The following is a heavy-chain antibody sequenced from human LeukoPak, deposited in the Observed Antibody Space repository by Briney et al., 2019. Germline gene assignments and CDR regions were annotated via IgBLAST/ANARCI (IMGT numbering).Heavy chain of an antibody. V-gene: IGHV4-34*01. Sequence: PSETLSLTCAVYGGSFSGYYWSWLRQPPGEGLEWIGEINHSGSTNYNPSLKSRVTISVNTSKNHFSLKLSSVTAADTAVYYCANGGYCSSTSCYPNWFDPWGQGTLVTVSS. CDR2: INHSGST. D-gene: IGHD2-2*01. J-gene: IGHJ5*02. CDR1: GGSFSGYY. CDR3: ANGGYCSSTSCYPNWFDP.